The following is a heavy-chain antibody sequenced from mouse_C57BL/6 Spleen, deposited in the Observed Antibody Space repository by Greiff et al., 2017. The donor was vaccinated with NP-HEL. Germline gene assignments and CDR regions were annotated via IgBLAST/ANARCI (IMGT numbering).Heavy chain of an antibody. CDR2: ISSASSTI. CDR1: GFTFSDYG. CDR3: ARQAMDY. J-gene: IGHJ4*01. Sequence: EVQLQESGGGLVKPGGSLKLSCAASGFTFSDYGMHWVRRAPEKGLEWVAYISSASSTIYYADKVKGRFTISRDNAKNTLFLQMTSLRSEDTAMYYCARQAMDYWGQGTSVTVSS. V-gene: IGHV5-17*01.